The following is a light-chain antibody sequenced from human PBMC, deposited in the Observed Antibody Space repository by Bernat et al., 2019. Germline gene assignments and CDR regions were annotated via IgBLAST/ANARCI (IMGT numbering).Light chain of an antibody. CDR3: MQGTQFPYT. Sequence: DIVMTQTPLSSAVTLGQPASISCRSSQSLVRSDGNTYLSWLQHRPGQPPRLLLYKISNRFSGVPDRFSGSGAGTDFTLKISRVEAEDVGVYYCMQGTQFPYTCGQGTKLEIK. J-gene: IGKJ2*01. CDR2: KIS. V-gene: IGKV2-24*01. CDR1: QSLVRSDGNTY.